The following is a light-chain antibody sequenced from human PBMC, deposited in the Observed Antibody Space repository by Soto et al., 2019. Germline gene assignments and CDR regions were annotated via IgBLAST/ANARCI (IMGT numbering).Light chain of an antibody. CDR2: AAS. Sequence: DIQMTQSPSSLSASVGGRVAISCRTSHYISTYLNWYQQRPGKAPKLLIYAASSLQSVVPSRCSDSGSGSDFTLTIGSLRPEGFATFYCQQTYSTRLSFGGGTKVDIK. J-gene: IGKJ4*01. V-gene: IGKV1-39*01. CDR3: QQTYSTRLS. CDR1: HYISTY.